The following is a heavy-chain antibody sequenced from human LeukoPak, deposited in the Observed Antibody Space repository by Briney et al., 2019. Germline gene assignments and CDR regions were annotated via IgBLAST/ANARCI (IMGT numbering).Heavy chain of an antibody. D-gene: IGHD1-26*01. V-gene: IGHV3-7*01. CDR3: ARTTGIVGATTRTGDY. CDR2: IKQDGSEK. CDR1: GFTFSSYW. Sequence: GGSLRLSCAASGFTFSSYWMSWVRKAPGKGLEWVANIKQDGSEKYYVDSVKGRFTISRDNAKNSLYLQMNSLRAEDKAVDYWARTTGIVGATTRTGDYWGQGTLVTVSS. J-gene: IGHJ4*02.